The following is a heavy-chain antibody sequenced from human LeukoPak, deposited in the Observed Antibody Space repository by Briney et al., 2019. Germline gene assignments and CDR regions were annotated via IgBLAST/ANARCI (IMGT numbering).Heavy chain of an antibody. J-gene: IGHJ4*02. D-gene: IGHD3-22*01. Sequence: GGSLRLSCAASGFTFSSYSMNWVRQAPGKGLEWVSYINSSSSTIYYADSVKGRFTISRDNAKNSLYLQMNSLRAEDTAVYYCARDMYDSSGYYPYFDYWGRGTLVTVSS. CDR2: INSSSSTI. CDR3: ARDMYDSSGYYPYFDY. CDR1: GFTFSSYS. V-gene: IGHV3-48*01.